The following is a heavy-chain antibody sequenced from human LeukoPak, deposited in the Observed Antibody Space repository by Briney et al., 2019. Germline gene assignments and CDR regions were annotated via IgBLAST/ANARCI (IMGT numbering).Heavy chain of an antibody. CDR3: AKINSSGWQKSFDY. V-gene: IGHV4-38-2*01. J-gene: IGHJ4*02. Sequence: SETLSLTRAVSGYSISSGYYWGWIRQPPGKGLEWIGSIYHSGSTYYNPSLKSRVTISVDTSKNQFSLKLSSVTAADTAVYYCAKINSSGWQKSFDYWGQGTLVTVSS. CDR2: IYHSGST. D-gene: IGHD6-19*01. CDR1: GYSISSGYY.